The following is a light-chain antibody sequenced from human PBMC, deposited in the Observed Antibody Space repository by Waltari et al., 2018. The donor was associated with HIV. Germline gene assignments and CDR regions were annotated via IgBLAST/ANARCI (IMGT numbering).Light chain of an antibody. J-gene: IGLJ1*01. CDR2: EVN. CDR1: TSDVGGYKY. V-gene: IGLV2-14*01. CDR3: TSYTSRNTRV. Sequence: QSALTQPASVSGSPGQSITISCTGTTSDVGGYKYVSWYQQHPGKAPQLVIYEVNNRPSGVSIRFSGSKSGNTASLTISELQAEDEADYYCTSYTSRNTRVFGTGTKVTVL.